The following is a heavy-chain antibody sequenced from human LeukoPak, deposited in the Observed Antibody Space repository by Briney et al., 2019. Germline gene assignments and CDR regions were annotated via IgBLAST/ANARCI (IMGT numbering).Heavy chain of an antibody. J-gene: IGHJ4*02. Sequence: EYAASVKGRFTISRDDSKSIAYLQMNSLKTEDTSVYYCSRVTLILVALGSWGQGTLVTVSS. V-gene: IGHV3-49*02. CDR3: SRVTLILVALGS. D-gene: IGHD3-22*01.